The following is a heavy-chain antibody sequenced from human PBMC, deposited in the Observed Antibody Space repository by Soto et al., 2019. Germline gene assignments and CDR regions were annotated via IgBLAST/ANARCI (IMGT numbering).Heavy chain of an antibody. Sequence: SGGSLRLSCAASGFTFSGSAMHWVRQASGKGLEWVGRIRSKANSYATAYAASVKGRFTISRDDSKNTAYLQMNSLETEDTAVYYCTRAVYDSSGYYLVYFDYWGQGTLVTVSS. CDR3: TRAVYDSSGYYLVYFDY. V-gene: IGHV3-73*01. CDR2: IRSKANSYAT. J-gene: IGHJ4*02. D-gene: IGHD3-22*01. CDR1: GFTFSGSA.